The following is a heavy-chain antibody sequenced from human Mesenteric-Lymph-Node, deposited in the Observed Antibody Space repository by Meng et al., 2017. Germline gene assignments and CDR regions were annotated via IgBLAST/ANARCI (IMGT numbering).Heavy chain of an antibody. CDR3: ARGMSSSIWGRRWFDP. CDR1: GYTFTSYA. V-gene: IGHV1-8*03. CDR2: SNPNSGNT. J-gene: IGHJ5*02. D-gene: IGHD6-6*01. Sequence: ASVKVSCKASGYTFTSYAMHWVRQAPGQRLEWMGWSNPNSGNTGYAQKFQGRVTITRNTSISTAYMELSSLRSEDTAVYYCARGMSSSIWGRRWFDPWGQGTLVTVSS.